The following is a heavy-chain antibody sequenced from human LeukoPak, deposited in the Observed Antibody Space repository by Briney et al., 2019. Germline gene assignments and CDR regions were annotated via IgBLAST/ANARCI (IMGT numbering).Heavy chain of an antibody. Sequence: PSETLSLTCTVSGGSISSYYWSWIRQPPGKGLEWIGYIYYSGSTNYNPSLKSRVTISVDTSKNQFSLKLSSVTAADTAVYYCARLSSSWPHYYYYMDVWGKGTTVTVSS. CDR3: ARLSSSWPHYYYYMDV. D-gene: IGHD6-13*01. CDR1: GGSISSYY. CDR2: IYYSGST. V-gene: IGHV4-59*12. J-gene: IGHJ6*03.